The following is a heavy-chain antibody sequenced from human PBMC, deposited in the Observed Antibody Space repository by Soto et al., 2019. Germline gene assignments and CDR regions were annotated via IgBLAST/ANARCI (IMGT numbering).Heavy chain of an antibody. Sequence: PGGSLRLSCAASGFTFSSYGMHWVRQAPGKGLEWVALISYDGTNKYYADSVKGRFTISRDNSENTLYLQMNSLRTEDTAVYYCAKVAILGASVNYLDNWGQGTLVTVSS. D-gene: IGHD1-26*01. J-gene: IGHJ4*02. CDR3: AKVAILGASVNYLDN. V-gene: IGHV3-30*18. CDR1: GFTFSSYG. CDR2: ISYDGTNK.